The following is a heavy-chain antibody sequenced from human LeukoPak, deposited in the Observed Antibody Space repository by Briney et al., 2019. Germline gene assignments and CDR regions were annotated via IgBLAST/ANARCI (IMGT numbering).Heavy chain of an antibody. D-gene: IGHD2-2*01. CDR1: GYTFTGYY. CDR2: INPNTGGT. V-gene: IGHV1-2*06. J-gene: IGHJ4*02. Sequence: ASVKVSCKASGYTFTGYYMHWVRQAPGQGLEWMGRINPNTGGTNFAQKFQGRVTMTRDTSINTAYMELSSLGSDDTAMYYCAREYCTSTSCQFYYFDYWGQGTLVTVSS. CDR3: AREYCTSTSCQFYYFDY.